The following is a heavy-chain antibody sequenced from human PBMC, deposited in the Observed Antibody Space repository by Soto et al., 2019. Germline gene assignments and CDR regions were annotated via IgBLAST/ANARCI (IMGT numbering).Heavy chain of an antibody. CDR2: MNPNSGNT. Sequence: ASVKVSCKVSGHTLSELSIYWVRQATGQGLEWMGWMNPNSGNTGYAQKFQGRVTMTRNTSISTAYMELSSLRSEDTAVYYCARAVRGVRSAEKYYFDYWGQGTLVTVSS. J-gene: IGHJ4*02. CDR3: ARAVRGVRSAEKYYFDY. V-gene: IGHV1-8*01. CDR1: GHTLSELS. D-gene: IGHD2-2*01.